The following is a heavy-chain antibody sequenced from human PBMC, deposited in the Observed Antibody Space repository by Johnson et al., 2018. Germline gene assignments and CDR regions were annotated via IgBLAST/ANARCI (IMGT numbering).Heavy chain of an antibody. Sequence: QVQLQESGPGLVKPSETXSLTCTVSGGSISSSSYYWGWIRQPPGQGLEWIGNIYYSGSTNYNTSLTSRVTISVDTPKTQFSLKLTSVTAPETAVYYCAKVSSYYYYYMDVWGKGTTVTVSS. V-gene: IGHV4-39*07. CDR2: IYYSGST. CDR3: AKVSSYYYYYMDV. J-gene: IGHJ6*03. CDR1: GGSISSSSYY.